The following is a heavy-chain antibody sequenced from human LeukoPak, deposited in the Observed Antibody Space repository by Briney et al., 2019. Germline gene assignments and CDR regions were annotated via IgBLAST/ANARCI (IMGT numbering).Heavy chain of an antibody. CDR1: GFTFSSYA. Sequence: GGSLRLSCAASGFTFSSYAMYWVRQAPGKGLEYVSAISSNGGSTYYANSVKGRFTISRDNSKNTLYLQMGSLRAEDMAVYYCARDGTFDFWSGSDGMDVWGQGTTVTVSS. CDR3: ARDGTFDFWSGSDGMDV. J-gene: IGHJ6*02. V-gene: IGHV3-64*01. D-gene: IGHD3-3*01. CDR2: ISSNGGST.